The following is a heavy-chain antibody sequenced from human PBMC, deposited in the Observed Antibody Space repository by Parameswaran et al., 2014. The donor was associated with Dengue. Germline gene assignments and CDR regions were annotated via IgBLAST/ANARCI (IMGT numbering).Heavy chain of an antibody. CDR3: ARLQRQQWLVRSAFDI. Sequence: PGKGLEWIGYIYYSGSTNYNPSLKSRVTISVDTSKNQFSLKLSSVTAADTAVYYCARLQRQQWLVRSAFDIWGPRDNGHRLL. J-gene: IGHJ3*02. CDR2: IYYSGST. V-gene: IGHV4-59*08. D-gene: IGHD6-19*01.